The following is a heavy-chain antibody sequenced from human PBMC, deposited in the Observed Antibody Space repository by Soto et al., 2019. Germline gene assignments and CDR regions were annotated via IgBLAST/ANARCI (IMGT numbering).Heavy chain of an antibody. J-gene: IGHJ3*01. CDR1: GFGFDDYP. CDR2: ISWNSENI. CDR3: VKGGLTALFGLVYGGVNV. V-gene: IGHV3-9*01. D-gene: IGHD2-8*02. Sequence: EVQLVESGGDLVQPGRSLRLSCAASGFGFDDYPMHWVRQAPGKGLEWVSGISWNSENIVYADSVKGRFTISRDNAKKSLHLQMIGRRAEDTALYFCVKGGLTALFGLVYGGVNVVGRGTMVTVCS.